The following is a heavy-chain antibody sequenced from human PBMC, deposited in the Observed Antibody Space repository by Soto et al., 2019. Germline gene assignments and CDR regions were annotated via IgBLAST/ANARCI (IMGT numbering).Heavy chain of an antibody. Sequence: QVQLQESGPGLVKPSETLSLTCTVSVSGGSISSYYWNWIRQPPGKGLEWIGYIYYSGITNYNPSLKSRVTISVDTSKNPFYLKLSSVTAADTAVYYCARGYSSSFNDAFDVWGQGAMVTVSS. CDR3: ARGYSSSFNDAFDV. V-gene: IGHV4-59*01. CDR1: GGSISSYY. CDR2: IYYSGIT. J-gene: IGHJ3*01. D-gene: IGHD6-6*01.